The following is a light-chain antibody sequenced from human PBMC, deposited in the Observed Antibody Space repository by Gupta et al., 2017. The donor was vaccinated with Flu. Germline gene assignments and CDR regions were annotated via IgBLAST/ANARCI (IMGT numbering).Light chain of an antibody. CDR2: RNN. J-gene: IGLJ2*01. CDR1: DSNIRNNY. V-gene: IGLV1-47*01. Sequence: QTVMSQPPSASESPGQRITISCTGDDSNIRNNYVHWYQQVPGTAPRLVVYRNNQRPLGVPDRFSGSKSGTSASLAISGLRPEDEGIYYCAAWDDILNGVMLGGGTKLTVL. CDR3: AAWDDILNGVM.